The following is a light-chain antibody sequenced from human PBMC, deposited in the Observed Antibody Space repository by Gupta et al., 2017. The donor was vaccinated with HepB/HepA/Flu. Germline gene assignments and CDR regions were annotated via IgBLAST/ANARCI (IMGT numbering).Light chain of an antibody. V-gene: IGLV3-21*01. CDR3: QVWESSSDHRGV. J-gene: IGLJ2*01. Sequence: SYVLTQPPSVSVAPGKTARITCGGNNIGSKSVHWYQQKPGQAPVLVIYYDSDRPSGIPERFSGSNSGNTATLTISRVEAGDEADYYCQVWESSSDHRGVFGGGTKLTVL. CDR1: NIGSKS. CDR2: YDS.